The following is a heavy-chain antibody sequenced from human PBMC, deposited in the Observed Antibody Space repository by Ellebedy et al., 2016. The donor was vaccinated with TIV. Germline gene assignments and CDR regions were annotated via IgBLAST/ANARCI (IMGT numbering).Heavy chain of an antibody. J-gene: IGHJ4*02. V-gene: IGHV1-2*02. CDR1: GYTFTGYH. CDR3: ARSSSWGGYFDY. Sequence: ASVKVSCXASGYTFTGYHMHWVRQAPGQGLEWMGWINPNSGGTNYAQKFQGRVTMTRDTSISTAYMELSRLRSDDTAVYYCARSSSWGGYFDYWGQGTLVTVSS. CDR2: INPNSGGT. D-gene: IGHD6-6*01.